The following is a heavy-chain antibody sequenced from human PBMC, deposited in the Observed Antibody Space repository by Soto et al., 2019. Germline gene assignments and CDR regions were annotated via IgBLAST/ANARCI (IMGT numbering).Heavy chain of an antibody. CDR1: GGSISNYY. J-gene: IGHJ6*02. V-gene: IGHV4-59*01. D-gene: IGHD2-2*01. CDR3: ARLHGYCISSSCHGHYAMDV. CDR2: VYYSGST. Sequence: PSETLSLTCTVSGGSISNYYWNWIRQPPGKGPEWIGYVYYSGSTKYNPSLKSRVTISVDTSKDQFSLKLSSVTAADTAVYYCARLHGYCISSSCHGHYAMDVWGQGTTVTVSS.